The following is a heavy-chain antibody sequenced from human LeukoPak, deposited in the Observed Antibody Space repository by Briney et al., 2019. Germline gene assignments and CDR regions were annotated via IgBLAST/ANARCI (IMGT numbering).Heavy chain of an antibody. Sequence: SETLSLTCTVSVGSISSSSYYWGWIRQPPGKGLEWIGSIYYSGSTYYNPSLKSRVTISVDTSKNQFSLKLSSVTAADTAVYYCARGLRSHYYYYYYMDVWGKGTTVTVSS. D-gene: IGHD4-17*01. CDR2: IYYSGST. V-gene: IGHV4-39*01. CDR1: VGSISSSSYY. J-gene: IGHJ6*03. CDR3: ARGLRSHYYYYYYMDV.